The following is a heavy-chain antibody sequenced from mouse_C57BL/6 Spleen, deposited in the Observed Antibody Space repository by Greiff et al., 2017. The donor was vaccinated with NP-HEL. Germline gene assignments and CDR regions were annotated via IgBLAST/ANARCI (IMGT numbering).Heavy chain of an antibody. CDR2: ISDGGSYT. V-gene: IGHV5-4*03. CDR3: ARRGVTTWYFDV. D-gene: IGHD2-2*01. Sequence: EVNVVESGGGLVKPGGSLKLSCAASGFTFSSYAMSWVRQTPEKRLEWVATISDGGSYTYYPDNVKGRFTISRDNAKNNLYLQMSHLKSEDTAMYYCARRGVTTWYFDVWGTGTTVTVSS. J-gene: IGHJ1*03. CDR1: GFTFSSYA.